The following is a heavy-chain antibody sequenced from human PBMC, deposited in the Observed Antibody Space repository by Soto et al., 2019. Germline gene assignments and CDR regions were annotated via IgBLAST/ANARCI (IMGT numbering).Heavy chain of an antibody. D-gene: IGHD6-13*01. V-gene: IGHV1-18*01. CDR3: ARGGDSSSWYIIHYYYGMDV. J-gene: IGHJ6*02. CDR2: ISAYNGNT. CDR1: GYTFTSYG. Sequence: ASVKVSCKASGYTFTSYGISCVRQAPGQGLEWMGWISAYNGNTNYAQKLQGRVTMTTDTSTSTAYMELRSLRSDDTAVYYCARGGDSSSWYIIHYYYGMDVWGQGTTVTVSS.